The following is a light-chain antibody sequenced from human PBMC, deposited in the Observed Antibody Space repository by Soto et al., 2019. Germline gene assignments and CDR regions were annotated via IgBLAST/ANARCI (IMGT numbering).Light chain of an antibody. V-gene: IGKV1-39*01. J-gene: IGKJ5*01. Sequence: GEGATLSCRASQSISSSYLSWYQQKPGKAPKVLIYVASSLQSGVPSRFSGSGSGTDFTLTISNLQPEDFATYYCQQSYSTPTFGQGTRLEIK. CDR3: QQSYSTPT. CDR1: QSISSSY. CDR2: VAS.